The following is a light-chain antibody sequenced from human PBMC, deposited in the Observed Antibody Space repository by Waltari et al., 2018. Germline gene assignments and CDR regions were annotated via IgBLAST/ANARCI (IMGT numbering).Light chain of an antibody. CDR3: CSYAGRYTMI. CDR2: SVT. V-gene: IGLV2-11*01. J-gene: IGLJ2*01. CDR1: NSDIGEYKY. Sequence: QSALTQPRSVSGSPGPTVPISCTGTNSDIGEYKYVSWFQLHPGNAPNLIIYSVTDRPSGVPHRFSGSKSGSTASLTISGLQPEDEGDYFCCSYAGRYTMIFGGGTRLTVL.